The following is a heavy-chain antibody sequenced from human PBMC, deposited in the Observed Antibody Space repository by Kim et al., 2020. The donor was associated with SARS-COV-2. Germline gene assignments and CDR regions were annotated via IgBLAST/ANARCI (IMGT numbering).Heavy chain of an antibody. J-gene: IGHJ6*02. CDR2: IRTKAGSYAT. CDR3: TAPKDV. Sequence: GGSLRLSCAAPGFTFSGSNIHWVRQASGKGLEWVARIRTKAGSYATTYAASVKGRFIISRDDSKNTAYLQMNSLKTEDTARYYCTAPKDVWGQGTTVTVS. V-gene: IGHV3-73*01. CDR1: GFTFSGSN.